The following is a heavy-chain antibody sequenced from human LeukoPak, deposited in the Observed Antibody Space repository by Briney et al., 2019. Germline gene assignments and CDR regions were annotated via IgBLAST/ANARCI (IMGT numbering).Heavy chain of an antibody. CDR3: ARALDYDFWSGARGSSAFDI. Sequence: GGSLRLSCAASGFTFSSYSMNWVRQAPGKGLEWVSSISSSSSYIYYADSVKGRFTISRDNAKNSLYLQMNSLRAEDTAVCYCARALDYDFWSGARGSSAFDIWGQGTMVTVSS. D-gene: IGHD3-3*01. CDR2: ISSSSSYI. CDR1: GFTFSSYS. V-gene: IGHV3-21*01. J-gene: IGHJ3*02.